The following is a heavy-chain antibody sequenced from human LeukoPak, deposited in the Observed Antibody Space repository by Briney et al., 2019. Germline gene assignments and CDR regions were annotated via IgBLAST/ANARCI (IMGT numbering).Heavy chain of an antibody. V-gene: IGHV4-4*07. J-gene: IGHJ4*02. CDR3: AREAKSYDGDGYYLDY. D-gene: IGHD3-22*01. Sequence: PSETLSLTCTVSGASINNYYWGWIRQSAGKGLEWIGRIYTNGNSDYGPSLGGRITMSVDTSRSQFSLRLGPVTAADTAVFYCAREAKSYDGDGYYLDYWGQGILVTVAS. CDR2: IYTNGNS. CDR1: GASINNYY.